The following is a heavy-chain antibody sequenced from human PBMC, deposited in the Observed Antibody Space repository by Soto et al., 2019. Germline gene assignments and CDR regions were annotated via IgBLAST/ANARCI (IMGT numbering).Heavy chain of an antibody. J-gene: IGHJ4*02. D-gene: IGHD5-12*01. CDR3: ARGQGGYSRYFDY. Sequence: GESLKISCKGSGYSFPTYWIGWVRQMPGKGLEWMGIIYPRDSDTRYSPSFEGHVTISIDKSINTAYPQWSSLKASDTAMYYCARGQGGYSRYFDYWGQGALVTVSS. CDR2: IYPRDSDT. CDR1: GYSFPTYW. V-gene: IGHV5-51*01.